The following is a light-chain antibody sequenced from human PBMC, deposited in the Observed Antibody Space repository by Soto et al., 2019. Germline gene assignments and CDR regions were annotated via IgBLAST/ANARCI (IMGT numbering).Light chain of an antibody. V-gene: IGKV3-11*01. J-gene: IGKJ1*01. CDR1: QSVGTF. CDR3: QQCYNWPQWT. CDR2: DAS. Sequence: EIFLTQSPATLSLSRGEIATLSWRASQSVGTFFAWYQQKPGQAPRLLIYDASNRATGIPARFSGSGSGTDFTLTISSLEPEDFALYYCQQCYNWPQWTFGQGTKVDI.